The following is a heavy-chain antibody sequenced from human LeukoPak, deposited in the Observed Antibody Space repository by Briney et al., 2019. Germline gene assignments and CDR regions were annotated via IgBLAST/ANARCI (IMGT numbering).Heavy chain of an antibody. CDR1: GGSISSYY. D-gene: IGHD3-22*01. CDR2: IYYSGST. CDR3: ARDSRRGKYYYDSSGSPEVGFDY. Sequence: SETLSLTCTVSGGSISSYYWSWIRQPPGKGLEWIGYIYYSGSTNYNPSLKSRVTISVDTSKNQFSLKLSSVTAADTAVYYCARDSRRGKYYYDSSGSPEVGFDYWGQGTLVTVSS. V-gene: IGHV4-59*01. J-gene: IGHJ4*02.